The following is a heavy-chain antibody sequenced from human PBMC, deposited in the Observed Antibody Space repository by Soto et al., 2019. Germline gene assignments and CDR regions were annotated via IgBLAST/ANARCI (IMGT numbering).Heavy chain of an antibody. D-gene: IGHD3-10*01. CDR1: GFTFSGSA. J-gene: IGHJ6*02. Sequence: EVQLVESGGGLVQPGGSLKLSCAASGFTFSGSAMHWVRQASGKGLEWVGRIRSKANSYATAYAASVKGRFTISRDDSKNTAYLQMNSLKTEDTAVYYCIGMVQGVYYYYGMDVWGQGTTVTVSS. V-gene: IGHV3-73*02. CDR3: IGMVQGVYYYYGMDV. CDR2: IRSKANSYAT.